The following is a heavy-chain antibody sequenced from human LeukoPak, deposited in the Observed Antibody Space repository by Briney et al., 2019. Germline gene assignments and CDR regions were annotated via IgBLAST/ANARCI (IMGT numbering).Heavy chain of an antibody. V-gene: IGHV1-46*01. D-gene: IGHD3-3*01. Sequence: ASVKVSCKASGYTFTSYYMHWVRQAPGQGLEWMGIINPSGGSTSYAQKFQGRVTMTTDTSTSTAYMELRSLRSDDTAVYYCARFAPRPWSGLGTYYYMDVWGKGTTVTVSS. CDR2: INPSGGST. CDR3: ARFAPRPWSGLGTYYYMDV. CDR1: GYTFTSYY. J-gene: IGHJ6*03.